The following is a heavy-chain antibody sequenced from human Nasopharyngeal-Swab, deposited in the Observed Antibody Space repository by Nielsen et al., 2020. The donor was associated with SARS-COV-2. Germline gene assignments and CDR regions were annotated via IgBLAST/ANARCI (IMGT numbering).Heavy chain of an antibody. V-gene: IGHV3-33*01. CDR2: IWYDGSNK. J-gene: IGHJ4*02. Sequence: GGSLRLSCAASGFTFGSYGMHWVRQAPGKGLEWVAVIWYDGSNKYYADSVKGRFTISRDNSKNTLYLQMNSLRAEDTAVYYCARVPLWFGAGGFDYWGQGTLVTVSS. CDR3: ARVPLWFGAGGFDY. D-gene: IGHD3-10*01. CDR1: GFTFGSYG.